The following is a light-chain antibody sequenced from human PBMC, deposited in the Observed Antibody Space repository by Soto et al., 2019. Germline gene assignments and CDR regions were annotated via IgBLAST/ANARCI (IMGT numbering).Light chain of an antibody. V-gene: IGLV1-44*01. CDR3: AAWDDSLNGWV. J-gene: IGLJ3*02. Sequence: QSVLTQPPSASGTPGQRVTISCSGSSSNIGRNTVSWFRQLPGTAPKLLIYDINERPSGVPDRFSGSKSGTAASLAISGLQSGDEADYNCAAWDDSLNGWVFGGGTKVTVL. CDR1: SSNIGRNT. CDR2: DIN.